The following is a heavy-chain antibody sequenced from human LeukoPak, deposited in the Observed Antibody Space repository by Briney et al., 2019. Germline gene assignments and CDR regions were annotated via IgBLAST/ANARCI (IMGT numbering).Heavy chain of an antibody. D-gene: IGHD1-26*01. CDR2: ITWNSGRI. J-gene: IGHJ4*02. CDR1: GFTFDDDA. CDR3: TKDIDGALAY. Sequence: GGPLRLSCAASGFTFDDDAMHWVRQVPGKGLEWVSGITWNSGRIAYADSVKGRFTISRDNAKNSLYLQMNSLRVEDTAFYYCTKDIDGALAYWGQGTPVTVSS. V-gene: IGHV3-9*01.